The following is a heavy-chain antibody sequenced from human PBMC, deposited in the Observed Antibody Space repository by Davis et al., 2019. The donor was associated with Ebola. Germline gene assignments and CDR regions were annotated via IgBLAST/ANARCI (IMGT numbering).Heavy chain of an antibody. J-gene: IGHJ3*02. CDR3: AREHRGYSFDI. D-gene: IGHD5-18*01. V-gene: IGHV3-53*01. Sequence: PGGSLRLSCAASGFTVSRYYMSWVRQAPGKGLEWVSVIYSGGSTYYADSVKGRFTISRDNSKNTLYLQMNSLRAEDTAVYYCAREHRGYSFDIWGQGTMVTVSS. CDR2: IYSGGST. CDR1: GFTVSRYY.